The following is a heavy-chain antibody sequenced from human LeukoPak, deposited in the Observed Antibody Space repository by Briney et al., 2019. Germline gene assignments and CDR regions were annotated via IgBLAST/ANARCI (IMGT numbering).Heavy chain of an antibody. CDR3: AKGVTMVRGVNDWFDP. J-gene: IGHJ5*02. V-gene: IGHV3-9*01. D-gene: IGHD3-10*01. CDR2: ISWNSGSI. CDR1: GFTFDDYA. Sequence: PGRSLRLSCAASGFTFDDYAMHWVRQAQGKGLEWVSGISWNSGSIGYADSVKGRFTISRDNAKNSLYLQMNSLRAEDTALYYCAKGVTMVRGVNDWFDPWGQGTLVTVPS.